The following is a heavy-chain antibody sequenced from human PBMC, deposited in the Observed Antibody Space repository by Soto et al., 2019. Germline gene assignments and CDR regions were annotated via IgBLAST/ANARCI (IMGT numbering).Heavy chain of an antibody. CDR3: ARDRDCSGSSCLPSTGWFDP. Sequence: QVQLQESGPGLVKPSETLSLTCTVSGGSISSYYWSWIRQPPGKGLEWIGYIYYSGSTNYNPSLKSRVSLSVDTSKNQFSLKLSSVTAADTAVYYCARDRDCSGSSCLPSTGWFDPWGQGTLVTVSS. CDR2: IYYSGST. CDR1: GGSISSYY. D-gene: IGHD2-15*01. V-gene: IGHV4-59*01. J-gene: IGHJ5*02.